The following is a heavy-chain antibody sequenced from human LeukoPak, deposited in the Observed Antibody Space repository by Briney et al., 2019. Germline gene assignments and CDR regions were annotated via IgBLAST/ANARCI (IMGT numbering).Heavy chain of an antibody. V-gene: IGHV4-34*01. CDR1: GGSFSGYY. J-gene: IGHJ4*02. D-gene: IGHD3-3*01. CDR2: INHSGST. Sequence: MASETLSLTCAVYGGSFSGYYWSWIRQPPGKGLEWIGEINHSGSTNYNPSLKSRVTISVDTSKNQFSLKLSSVTAADTAVYYCARDTTSFGVVIYYFDYWGQGTLVTVSS. CDR3: ARDTTSFGVVIYYFDY.